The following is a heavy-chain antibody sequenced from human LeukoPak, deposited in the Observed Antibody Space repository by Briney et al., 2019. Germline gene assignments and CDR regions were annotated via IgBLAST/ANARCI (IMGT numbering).Heavy chain of an antibody. Sequence: SSETLSLTCNVSGGSIGSDYWSWIRQPPGKGLECIGYISNSGITNYNPSLRSRVTISVDTSKNQFSLRLTSVTAADTAVYYCARHPARGQQGYAFDIWGQGTMVTVSS. CDR2: ISNSGIT. CDR1: GGSIGSDY. J-gene: IGHJ3*02. V-gene: IGHV4-59*08. CDR3: ARHPARGQQGYAFDI. D-gene: IGHD3-10*01.